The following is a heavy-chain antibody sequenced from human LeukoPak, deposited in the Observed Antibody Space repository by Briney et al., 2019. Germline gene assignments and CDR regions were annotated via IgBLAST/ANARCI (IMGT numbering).Heavy chain of an antibody. V-gene: IGHV4-30-4*01. CDR3: ARSRITMVRGVIYYYYGMDV. Sequence: SQTLSLTCTVSGGSISSGDYYWSWIRQPPGKGLEWIGYIYYSGSTYYNPSLKSRVTISVDTFKNQFSLKLSSVTAADTAVYYCARSRITMVRGVIYYYYGMDVWGQGTTVTVSS. CDR1: GGSISSGDYY. J-gene: IGHJ6*02. CDR2: IYYSGST. D-gene: IGHD3-10*01.